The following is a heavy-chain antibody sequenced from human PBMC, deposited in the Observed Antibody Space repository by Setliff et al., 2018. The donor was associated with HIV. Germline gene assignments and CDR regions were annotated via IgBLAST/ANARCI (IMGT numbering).Heavy chain of an antibody. CDR2: INAGNGNT. CDR1: GYTFTGYA. D-gene: IGHD2-2*01. Sequence: ASVKVSCKASGYTFTGYAMHWVRQAPGQRLEWMGWINAGNGNTKYSQKFQGRVTITRDTSASTAYMELSSLISEDTAVYYCARGVNTVVVSVAVYFQYWGQGTLVTVSS. J-gene: IGHJ1*01. V-gene: IGHV1-3*01. CDR3: ARGVNTVVVSVAVYFQY.